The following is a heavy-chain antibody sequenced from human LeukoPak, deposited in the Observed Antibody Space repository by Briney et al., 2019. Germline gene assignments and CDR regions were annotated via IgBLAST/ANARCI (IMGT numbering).Heavy chain of an antibody. CDR1: GGSFSGYY. V-gene: IGHV4-34*01. CDR3: ARSIAVAGTGDY. J-gene: IGHJ4*02. Sequence: PSETLSLTCAVYGGSFSGYYWSWIRQPPGKGLEWIGEINHSGSTNYNPSLKSRVTISVDTSKNQFSLKLSSVTAADTAVYYCARSIAVAGTGDYWGRGTLVTVSS. D-gene: IGHD6-19*01. CDR2: INHSGST.